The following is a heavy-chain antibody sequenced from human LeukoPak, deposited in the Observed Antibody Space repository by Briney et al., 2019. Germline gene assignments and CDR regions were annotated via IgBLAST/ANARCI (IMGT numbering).Heavy chain of an antibody. V-gene: IGHV3-20*04. CDR1: GFTFDDYA. J-gene: IGHJ6*03. D-gene: IGHD5-18*01. CDR3: ARGSVQLWLRDTYYYMDV. Sequence: GESLRLSCAASGFTFDDYATNWVRQVPGRGLEWVSGINWNGRITEYADSVKDRFTISRQNTKNSLYLYMNNLGGEDTALYFCARGSVQLWLRDTYYYMDVWDKGTTVTVSS. CDR2: INWNGRIT.